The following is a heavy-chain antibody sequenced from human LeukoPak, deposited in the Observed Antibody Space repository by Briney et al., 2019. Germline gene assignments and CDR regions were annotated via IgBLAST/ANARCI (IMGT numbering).Heavy chain of an antibody. CDR3: ARIACGKYYYDSSGYFDY. D-gene: IGHD3-22*01. J-gene: IGHJ4*02. Sequence: SGPTLVNPTQTLTLTCTFSGFSLSTSGMCVSWIRQPPGKALEWLARIDWDDDKYYSTSLKTRLTISKDTSKNQVVLTMTNMDPVDTATYYCARIACGKYYYDSSGYFDYWGQGTLVTVSS. CDR1: GFSLSTSGMC. CDR2: IDWDDDK. V-gene: IGHV2-70*11.